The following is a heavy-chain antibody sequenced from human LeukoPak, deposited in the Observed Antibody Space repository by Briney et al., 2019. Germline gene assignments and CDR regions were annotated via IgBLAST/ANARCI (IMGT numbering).Heavy chain of an antibody. Sequence: GGSLRLSCAASGFTFSSYAMSWVRQAPGKGLEWVSAISGSGGSTYYADSVKGRFTISRDNSKSTLYLQMNSLRAEDTAVYYCAKGRTRGATVTAFDYWGQGTLVTVSS. CDR1: GFTFSSYA. D-gene: IGHD4-17*01. V-gene: IGHV3-23*01. CDR2: ISGSGGST. J-gene: IGHJ4*02. CDR3: AKGRTRGATVTAFDY.